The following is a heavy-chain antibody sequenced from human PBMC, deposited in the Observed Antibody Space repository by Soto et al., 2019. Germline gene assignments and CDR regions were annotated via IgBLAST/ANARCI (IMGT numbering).Heavy chain of an antibody. J-gene: IGHJ4*02. CDR1: GGSISSYY. CDR2: IYYSGST. D-gene: IGHD6-19*01. Sequence: SETLSLTCTVSGGSISSYYWSWIRQPPGKGLEWIGYIYYSGSTNYNPSLKSRVTISVDTSKNQFSLKLSSVTAADTAVYYCATSVGIAVAYDYWGQGTLVTVSS. V-gene: IGHV4-59*01. CDR3: ATSVGIAVAYDY.